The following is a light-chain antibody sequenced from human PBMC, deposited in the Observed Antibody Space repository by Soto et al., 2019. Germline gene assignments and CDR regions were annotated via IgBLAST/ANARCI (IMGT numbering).Light chain of an antibody. V-gene: IGKV1-39*01. CDR1: QSVSSW. Sequence: DIQMTQSPSTLSPSVGDRVTITCRASQSVSSWLAWYQQKPGKAPKLLIYAASSLQSGVPSRFSGSGSGTDFTLTISSLQPEDFATYYCQQSYSTPQTFGQGTKVDIK. CDR2: AAS. CDR3: QQSYSTPQT. J-gene: IGKJ1*01.